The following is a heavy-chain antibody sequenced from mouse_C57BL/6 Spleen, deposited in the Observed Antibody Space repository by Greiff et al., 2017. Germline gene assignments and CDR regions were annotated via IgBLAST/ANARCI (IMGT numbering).Heavy chain of an antibody. D-gene: IGHD1-1*01. Sequence: DVKLQESGPGMVKPSQSLSLTCTVTGYSITSGYDWHWIRHFPGNKLEWMGYISYSGSTNYNPSLKSRISITHDTSKNHFFLKLNSVTTEDTATYYCARGDYYGSSLFAYWGQGTLVTVSA. CDR3: ARGDYYGSSLFAY. J-gene: IGHJ3*01. CDR1: GYSITSGYD. V-gene: IGHV3-1*01. CDR2: ISYSGST.